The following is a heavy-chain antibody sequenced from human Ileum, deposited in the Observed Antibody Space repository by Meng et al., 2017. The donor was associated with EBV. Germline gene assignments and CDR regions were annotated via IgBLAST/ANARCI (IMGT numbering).Heavy chain of an antibody. Sequence: QVRLVQAGAEVKKPGASVKVSCKASGYTFTNYDIRWVRQATGQGLGWMGWMNPKTGTAHYAQKFQGRVSMTRDTSITTAYMELSSLTSEDTAVYYCVRTLERGDYWGQGTLVTVSS. CDR2: MNPKTGTA. V-gene: IGHV1-8*01. CDR1: GYTFTNYD. J-gene: IGHJ4*02. CDR3: VRTLERGDY. D-gene: IGHD5-24*01.